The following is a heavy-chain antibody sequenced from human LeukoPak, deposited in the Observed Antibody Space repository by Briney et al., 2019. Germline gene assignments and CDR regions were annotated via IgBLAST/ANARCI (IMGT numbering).Heavy chain of an antibody. CDR1: GYTFTGYY. V-gene: IGHV1-2*02. Sequence: ASVKVSCKASGYTFTGYYLHWVRLAPGQGLEWMGWINPISGVTGSAQKFQGRVTMTRDKSISTVYMELSRLTSDDTAIYFCARVGSSGWYHWFDPWGQGTLVTVSS. CDR3: ARVGSSGWYHWFDP. CDR2: INPISGVT. D-gene: IGHD6-19*01. J-gene: IGHJ5*02.